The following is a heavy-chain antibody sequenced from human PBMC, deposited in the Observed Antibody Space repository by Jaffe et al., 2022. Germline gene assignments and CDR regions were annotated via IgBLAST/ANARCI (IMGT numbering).Heavy chain of an antibody. CDR2: IIPIFGTA. D-gene: IGHD3-9*01. Sequence: QVQLVQSGAEVKKPGSSVKVSCKASGGTFSSYAISWVRQAPGQGLEWMGGIIPIFGTANYAQKFQGRVTITADESTSTAYMELSSLRSEDTAVYYCARGGYFDWLLSFYYYYYMDVWGKGTTVTVSS. CDR1: GGTFSSYA. CDR3: ARGGYFDWLLSFYYYYYMDV. V-gene: IGHV1-69*01. J-gene: IGHJ6*03.